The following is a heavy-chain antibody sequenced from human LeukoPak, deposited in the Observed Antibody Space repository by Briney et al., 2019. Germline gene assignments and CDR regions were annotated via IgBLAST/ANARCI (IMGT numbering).Heavy chain of an antibody. Sequence: TSETLSLTCTVSGGSISGYYWSWIRQPAGKGLEWIGRIYTSGSTNYNPSLKSRVTMSVDSSKNQFSLKLSSVTAADTAVYYCARVRSYSGTYPNWFDPWGQGTLVTVSS. V-gene: IGHV4-4*07. CDR2: IYTSGST. J-gene: IGHJ5*02. CDR3: ARVRSYSGTYPNWFDP. D-gene: IGHD1-26*01. CDR1: GGSISGYY.